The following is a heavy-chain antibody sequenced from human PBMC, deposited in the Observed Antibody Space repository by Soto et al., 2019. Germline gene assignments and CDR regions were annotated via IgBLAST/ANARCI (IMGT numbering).Heavy chain of an antibody. CDR3: ARGPRNWGVDY. V-gene: IGHV1-8*01. J-gene: IGHJ4*02. Sequence: ASVKVSCKAAAYTFTSYDINWVRQAAGQDFEWMGWMNPNNGNTAYAQKFQGRVTMTRDTSKSTAFMELSSLTSEDTAVYYCARGPRNWGVDYWGQGTLVTVSS. CDR1: AYTFTSYD. D-gene: IGHD7-27*01. CDR2: MNPNNGNT.